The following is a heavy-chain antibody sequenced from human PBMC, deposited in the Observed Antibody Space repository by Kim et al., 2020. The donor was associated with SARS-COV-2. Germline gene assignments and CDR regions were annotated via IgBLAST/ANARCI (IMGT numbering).Heavy chain of an antibody. CDR1: GFTFSSYG. V-gene: IGHV3-30*18. D-gene: IGHD1-20*01. CDR3: AKVRYNWNDAGSIDY. CDR2: ISYDGSNK. Sequence: GGSLRLSCAASGFTFSSYGMHWVRQAPGKGLEWVAVISYDGSNKYYADSVKGRFTISRDNSKNTLYLQMNSLRAEDTAVYYCAKVRYNWNDAGSIDYWGQGTLVTVSS. J-gene: IGHJ4*02.